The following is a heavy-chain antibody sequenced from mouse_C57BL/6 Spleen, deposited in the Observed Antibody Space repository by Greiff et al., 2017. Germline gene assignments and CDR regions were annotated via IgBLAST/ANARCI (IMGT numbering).Heavy chain of an antibody. V-gene: IGHV1-81*01. CDR3: ARRLLGCAVDY. J-gene: IGHJ2*01. D-gene: IGHD3-2*02. CDR1: GYTFTSYG. CDR2: IYPRSGNT. Sequence: QVQLKQSGAELARPGASVKLSCKASGYTFTSYGISWVKQRTGQGLEWIGEIYPRSGNTYYNETFKGKATLTADKSSITAYMELRSLTSEDSAVYFCARRLLGCAVDYWGQGTTLTVSS.